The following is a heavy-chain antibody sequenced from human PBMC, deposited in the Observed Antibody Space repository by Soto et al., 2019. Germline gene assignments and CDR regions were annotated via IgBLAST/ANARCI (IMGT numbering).Heavy chain of an antibody. V-gene: IGHV5-51*01. CDR2: IYPSDSDI. J-gene: IGHJ4*02. D-gene: IGHD2-15*01. CDR1: GYTFTSYW. Sequence: GESLKISCKGSGYTFTSYWIGWVRQMPGEGLEWMGVIYPSDSDIRYSPSFQGRVTISADKSITTAYLQWSSLKAADTAMYYCVRSGTSSGRFSDYWGQGTLVTVSS. CDR3: VRSGTSSGRFSDY.